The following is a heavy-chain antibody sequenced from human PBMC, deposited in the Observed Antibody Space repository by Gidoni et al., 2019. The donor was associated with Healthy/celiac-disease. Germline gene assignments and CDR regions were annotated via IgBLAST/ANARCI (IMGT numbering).Heavy chain of an antibody. V-gene: IGHV4-34*01. D-gene: IGHD4-17*01. CDR3: ARRYGDYVKDAFDI. J-gene: IGHJ3*02. CDR2: INHSGST. CDR1: GGSFSGYY. Sequence: QVQLQQWGAGLLKPSETLSLTCAVYGGSFSGYYWSWIRQPPGKGLEWIGEINHSGSTNYNPSLKSRVTISVDTSKNQFSLKLSSVTAADTAVYYCARRYGDYVKDAFDIWGQGTMVTVSS.